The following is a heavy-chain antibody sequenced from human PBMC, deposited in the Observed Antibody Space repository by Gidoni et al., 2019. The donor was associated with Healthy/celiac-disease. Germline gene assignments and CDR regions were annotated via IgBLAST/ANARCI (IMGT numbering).Heavy chain of an antibody. CDR3: ARGGTMIVVVITGWNEYFQH. D-gene: IGHD3-22*01. CDR1: GYTFTSYS. Sequence: QMQLVQSGAEVKKPGASVKVSCQASGYTFTSYSMHWVRQAPGQGLEWMGIINPSGGSTSYAQKFQGRVTMTRDTSTSTVYMELSSLRSEDTAVYYCARGGTMIVVVITGWNEYFQHWGQGTLVTVSS. V-gene: IGHV1-46*01. CDR2: INPSGGST. J-gene: IGHJ1*01.